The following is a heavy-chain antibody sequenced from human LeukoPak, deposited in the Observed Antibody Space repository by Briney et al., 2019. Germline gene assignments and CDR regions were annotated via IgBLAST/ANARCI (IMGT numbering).Heavy chain of an antibody. J-gene: IGHJ4*02. V-gene: IGHV4-59*08. CDR3: ARHSVVRGVGHFDY. CDR2: IFYSGST. CDR1: GCSISSYY. D-gene: IGHD3-10*01. Sequence: PSETLSRICTGSGCSISSYYWRWIRRPPGKGLEWIGYIFYSGSTYDNPSLKSRVTISVDTSNKHFSLKLGSVTGADTAVYYCARHSVVRGVGHFDYWGEARLLSVSS.